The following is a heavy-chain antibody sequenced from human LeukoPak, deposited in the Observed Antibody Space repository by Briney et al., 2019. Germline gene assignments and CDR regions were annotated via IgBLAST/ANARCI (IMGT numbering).Heavy chain of an antibody. CDR2: IYSGGGT. J-gene: IGHJ3*02. Sequence: GGSLRLSCAASGFIVSNNYMSWVRQAPGKGLEWVSVIYSGGGTYSTDSVKGRFTISRDNSKNTLYFQMNNLRAEDTAVYYCARGIQLTLAAHAFDIWGPGTMVTVSS. D-gene: IGHD1-1*01. CDR3: ARGIQLTLAAHAFDI. V-gene: IGHV3-53*01. CDR1: GFIVSNNY.